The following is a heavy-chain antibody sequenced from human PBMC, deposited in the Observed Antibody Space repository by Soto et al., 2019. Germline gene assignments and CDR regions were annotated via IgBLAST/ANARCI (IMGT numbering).Heavy chain of an antibody. CDR3: ARRTQTLRFLEWLFDY. V-gene: IGHV4-39*01. J-gene: IGHJ4*02. D-gene: IGHD3-3*01. CDR1: GGSISSSSYY. Sequence: SETLSLTCTVSGGSISSSSYYWGWIRQPPGKGLEWIGSIYYSGSTYYNPSLKSRVTISVDTSKNQFSLKLSSVTAADTAVYYCARRTQTLRFLEWLFDYWGQGTLVTVSS. CDR2: IYYSGST.